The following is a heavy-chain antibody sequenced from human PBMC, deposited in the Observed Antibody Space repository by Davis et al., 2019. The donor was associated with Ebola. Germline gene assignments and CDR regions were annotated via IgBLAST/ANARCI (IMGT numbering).Heavy chain of an antibody. J-gene: IGHJ4*02. CDR2: IKQDGSEK. Sequence: GESLKISCAASGFTFSSYWMSWVRQAPGKGLEWVANIKQDGSEKYYVDSVKGRFTISRDNAKNSLYLQMNSLRAEDTAVYYCAKVSVLYFDYWGQGTLVTVSS. CDR1: GFTFSSYW. CDR3: AKVSVLYFDY. D-gene: IGHD2-8*01. V-gene: IGHV3-7*03.